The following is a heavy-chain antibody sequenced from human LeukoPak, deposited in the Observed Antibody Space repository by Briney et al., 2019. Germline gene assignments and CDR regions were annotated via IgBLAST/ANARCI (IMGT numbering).Heavy chain of an antibody. D-gene: IGHD6-13*01. Sequence: PGGSLRLSCAASGFTFSSYSMNWVRQAPGKGLEWVSSISSSSSYIYYADSVKGRFTISRDNAKNSLYLQMNSLRAEDTAVYYCCELAGPGGYGMDVWGQGTTVTVSS. J-gene: IGHJ6*02. V-gene: IGHV3-21*01. CDR2: ISSSSSYI. CDR1: GFTFSSYS. CDR3: CELAGPGGYGMDV.